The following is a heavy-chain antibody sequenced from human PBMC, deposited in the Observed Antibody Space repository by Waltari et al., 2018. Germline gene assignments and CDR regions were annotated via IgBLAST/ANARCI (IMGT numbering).Heavy chain of an antibody. CDR2: INSDGSST. Sequence: EEQLVESGGGLAQPGESLRLSCAASGFTFSRYWMDWVRPAPGKGLVWVSSINSDGSSTTYAESVKGRVTISRDNGKNTLYVQMNRLRPEDTAVYYCARVATKTYSSPVPGRPYYYGMDVWGQGTTVTVSS. CDR1: GFTFSRYW. J-gene: IGHJ6*02. V-gene: IGHV3-74*01. D-gene: IGHD3-22*01. CDR3: ARVATKTYSSPVPGRPYYYGMDV.